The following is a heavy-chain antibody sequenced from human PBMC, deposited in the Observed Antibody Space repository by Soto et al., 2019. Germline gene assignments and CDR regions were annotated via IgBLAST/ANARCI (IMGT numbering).Heavy chain of an antibody. J-gene: IGHJ1*01. CDR2: ISYDGSNK. Sequence: QVQLVESGGGVVQPGRSLRLSCAASGFTFSSYGMHWVRQAPGKGLEWVAVISYDGSNKYYADSVKGRFTISRDNSKNTLYLQMHSLRAEDTPVYYCAKGVVLAATYFQHWGQGTLVTVSS. D-gene: IGHD2-15*01. CDR1: GFTFSSYG. V-gene: IGHV3-30*18. CDR3: AKGVVLAATYFQH.